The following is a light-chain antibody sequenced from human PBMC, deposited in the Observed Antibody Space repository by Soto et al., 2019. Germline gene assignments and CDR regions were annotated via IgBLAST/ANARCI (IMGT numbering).Light chain of an antibody. J-gene: IGKJ1*01. CDR3: QQYGSTSWT. Sequence: EIVLTQSPGTLSLSPGEGATLSCRASQSVSTNFFAWYQQKPGQAPRLLIYGASTRATGIPDRFSGSGSGTDFTLTISRLEPEDFAVYYCQQYGSTSWTFGQGTNVDI. CDR2: GAS. CDR1: QSVSTNF. V-gene: IGKV3-20*01.